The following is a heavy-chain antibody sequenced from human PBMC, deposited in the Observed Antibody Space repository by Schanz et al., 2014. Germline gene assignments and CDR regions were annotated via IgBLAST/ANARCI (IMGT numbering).Heavy chain of an antibody. CDR3: ADYGSGTYFDL. V-gene: IGHV1-46*01. J-gene: IGHJ4*02. Sequence: QVQLVQSGAEVKKPGASVKVSCKASGYTFIDYSLNWVRQAPGQGLEWMGMINPTGGSTKYAQKFQGRVTMTTDTSTSTVYMELTSLRSEDAAVYFCADYGSGTYFDLWGQGTLVTVSS. CDR2: INPTGGST. D-gene: IGHD3-16*01. CDR1: GYTFIDYS.